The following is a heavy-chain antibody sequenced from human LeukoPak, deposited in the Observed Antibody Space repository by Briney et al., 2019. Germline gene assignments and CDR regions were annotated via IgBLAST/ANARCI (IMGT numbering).Heavy chain of an antibody. CDR3: ARGSVWGSYKNDY. CDR2: IYYSGIT. Sequence: PSETLSLTCTVSGGSISSDDWSWIRQPPGKGLEWIGYIYYSGITNYNPSLKSRIIISVDTSKYQFSLKLSSVTAADTAVYYCARGSVWGSYKNDYWGQGTLVTVSS. V-gene: IGHV4-59*01. J-gene: IGHJ4*02. CDR1: GGSISSDD. D-gene: IGHD3-16*01.